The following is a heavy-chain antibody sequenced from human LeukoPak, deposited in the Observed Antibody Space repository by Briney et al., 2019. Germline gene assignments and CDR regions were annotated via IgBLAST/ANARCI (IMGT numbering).Heavy chain of an antibody. D-gene: IGHD3-10*01. V-gene: IGHV3-48*01. CDR2: ISYSSSNI. CDR1: GFTFSSYS. Sequence: GGSLRLSCAASGFTFSSYSMNWVRQAPGKGLEWVAYISYSSSNIYYADSVKGRFTISRDNAKNPLYLQMNSLRAEDTAGYCCASGAGYYYGSGSHLGWFDPWRRARQASVPS. CDR3: ASGAGYYYGSGSHLGWFDP. J-gene: IGHJ5*02.